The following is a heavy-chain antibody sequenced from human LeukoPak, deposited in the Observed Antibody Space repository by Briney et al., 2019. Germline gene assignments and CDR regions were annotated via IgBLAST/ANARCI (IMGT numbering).Heavy chain of an antibody. CDR1: GFTFSSYW. Sequence: PGGSLRLPCAASGFTFSSYWMHWVRQAPGKGLVWVSRINPDGATTSYADSVKGRFTISRDNAKNTVDLQMNSLRGEDTAVYYCARDAGDCGGDCPRWFDPWGQGILVTVSS. CDR2: INPDGATT. D-gene: IGHD2-21*02. J-gene: IGHJ5*02. V-gene: IGHV3-74*01. CDR3: ARDAGDCGGDCPRWFDP.